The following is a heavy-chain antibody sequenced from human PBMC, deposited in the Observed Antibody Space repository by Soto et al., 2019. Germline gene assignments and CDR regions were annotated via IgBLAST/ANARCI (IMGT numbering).Heavy chain of an antibody. Sequence: SETLSLTCNVSNSPISDFYWFWFGQPPGQGLEWVGYIYYTGTTTYNPSLRSRVDISIDASKSQFSLDLRSVTAADTAVYYCARLGGYYKAFDSWGHGDLVT. CDR3: ARLGGYYKAFDS. D-gene: IGHD3-22*01. CDR2: IYYTGTT. CDR1: NSPISDFY. V-gene: IGHV4-59*08. J-gene: IGHJ4*01.